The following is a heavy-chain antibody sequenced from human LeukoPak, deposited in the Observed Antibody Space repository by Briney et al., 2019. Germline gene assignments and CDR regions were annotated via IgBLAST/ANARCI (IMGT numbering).Heavy chain of an antibody. Sequence: SETLSPTCTVSGGSISSYYWSWIRQPPGKGLEWIGYIYYSGSTNYNPSLKSRVTISVDTSKNQFSLKLSSVTAADTAVYYCARVGQWLYGFDYWGQGTLVTVSS. CDR2: IYYSGST. J-gene: IGHJ4*02. CDR3: ARVGQWLYGFDY. CDR1: GGSISSYY. D-gene: IGHD6-19*01. V-gene: IGHV4-59*01.